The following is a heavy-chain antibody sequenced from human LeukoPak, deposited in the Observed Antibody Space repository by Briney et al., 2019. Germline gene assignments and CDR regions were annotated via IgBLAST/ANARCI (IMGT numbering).Heavy chain of an antibody. D-gene: IGHD6-13*01. V-gene: IGHV1-8*01. CDR2: MNPNSGNT. CDR1: GYTFTSYD. CDR3: ARGFPSSRGAFDI. Sequence: GASVKVSCKASGYTFTSYDINWVRQATGQGLEWMGWMNPNSGNTGYAQKFQGRVTMTRNTSISTAYMELSSLRSEGTAVYYCARGFPSSRGAFDIWGQGTMVTVYS. J-gene: IGHJ3*02.